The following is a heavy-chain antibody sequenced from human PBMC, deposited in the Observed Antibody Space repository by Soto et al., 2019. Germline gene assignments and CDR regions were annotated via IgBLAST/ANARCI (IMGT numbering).Heavy chain of an antibody. CDR2: ISGSGGST. D-gene: IGHD2-15*01. J-gene: IGHJ3*02. CDR1: GFTFSSYV. CDR3: AAERGGYCSGGSCYSRVAAFDI. V-gene: IGHV3-23*01. Sequence: EVQLLESGGGLVQPGGSLRLSCAASGFTFSSYVMSWVRQAPGKGLEWVSAISGSGGSTYYADSMKGRFTISRDNSKTTLYLQMNGLRVEDTAVYYCAAERGGYCSGGSCYSRVAAFDIWGQGTMVTVSS.